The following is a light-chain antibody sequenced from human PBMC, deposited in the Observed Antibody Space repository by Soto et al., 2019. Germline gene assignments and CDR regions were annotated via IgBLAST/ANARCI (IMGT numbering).Light chain of an antibody. CDR2: DAS. J-gene: IGKJ4*01. V-gene: IGKV3-11*01. CDR1: QSVSSY. Sequence: EIVLTQSPATLSLSPGERATLSCRASQSVSSYLAWYQQKPGQAPRLLIYDASNRATGIPARFSGSGSGTDFTLTISSLAPEDFAVYYCQQLSNWLLTFGGGTKVEIK. CDR3: QQLSNWLLT.